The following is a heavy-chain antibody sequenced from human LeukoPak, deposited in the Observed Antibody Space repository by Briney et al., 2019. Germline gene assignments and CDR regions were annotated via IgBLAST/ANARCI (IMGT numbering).Heavy chain of an antibody. V-gene: IGHV3-23*01. D-gene: IGHD6-19*01. CDR1: GFTFSSSA. CDR3: AKDGSGWYVDY. CDR2: ISGSGGST. J-gene: IGHJ4*02. Sequence: GGSLRLSCAASGFTFSSSAMSWVRQAPGKGLEWVSAISGSGGSTYYADSVKGRFTISRDNSQNTVYLQMNSLRDEDTALYYCAKDGSGWYVDYWGQGTLVTVSS.